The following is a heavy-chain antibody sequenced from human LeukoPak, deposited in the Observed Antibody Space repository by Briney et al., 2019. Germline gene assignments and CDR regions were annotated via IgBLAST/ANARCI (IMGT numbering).Heavy chain of an antibody. CDR1: GGSISSGDYY. Sequence: SETLSLTCTVSGGSISSGDYYWIWIRQPRGKGLEWIGYIYYSGSTYYNPSLKSRVTISADTSKNQFSLKLSSVTAADAAVYYCARECSTSCYTGDYWGQGTLVTVSS. CDR2: IYYSGST. CDR3: ARECSTSCYTGDY. J-gene: IGHJ4*02. D-gene: IGHD2-2*02. V-gene: IGHV4-30-4*08.